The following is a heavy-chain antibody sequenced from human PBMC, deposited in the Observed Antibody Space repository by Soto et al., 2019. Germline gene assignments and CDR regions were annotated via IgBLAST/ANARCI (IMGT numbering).Heavy chain of an antibody. CDR2: IYYSGST. Sequence: QVQLQESGPGLVKPSQTLSLTCTVSGGSISSGGYYWSWIRQHPGKGLEWIGYIYYSGSTYYNPSXXXRVTISVDTSXXQXSXXLSSVTAADTAVYYCARLPLIITVTNYYYYYGMDVWGQGTTVTVSS. CDR3: ARLPLIITVTNYYYYYGMDV. V-gene: IGHV4-31*03. CDR1: GGSISSGGYY. D-gene: IGHD4-17*01. J-gene: IGHJ6*02.